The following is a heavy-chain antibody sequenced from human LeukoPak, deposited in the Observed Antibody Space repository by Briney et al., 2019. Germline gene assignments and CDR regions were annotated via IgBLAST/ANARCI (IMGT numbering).Heavy chain of an antibody. J-gene: IGHJ6*02. CDR3: ARDPEMATILPENYGMDV. Sequence: SVKVSCKASGYTFTSNYIHWVRQAPGQGLEWMGGIIPIFGTANYAQKFQGRVTITADESTSTAYMELSSLRSEDTAVYYCARDPEMATILPENYGMDVWGQGTTVTVSS. V-gene: IGHV1-69*13. CDR1: GYTFTSNY. CDR2: IIPIFGTA. D-gene: IGHD5-24*01.